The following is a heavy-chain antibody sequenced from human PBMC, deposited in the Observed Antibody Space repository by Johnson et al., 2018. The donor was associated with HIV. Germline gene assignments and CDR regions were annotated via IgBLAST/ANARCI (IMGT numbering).Heavy chain of an antibody. V-gene: IGHV3-23*04. CDR3: AKWKYCSGDNCYSEFGVFDDAFDI. CDR2: ISGSGGST. CDR1: GFNFSSYD. J-gene: IGHJ3*02. D-gene: IGHD2-15*01. Sequence: VQLVESGGGLVQPGGSLRLSCAASGFNFSSYDMSWVRQAPGKGLEWVSAISGSGGSTYYADSVKGRFTISRDNSKHTVYLETNSLRPEDTAVYYCAKWKYCSGDNCYSEFGVFDDAFDIWGQGTMVTVSS.